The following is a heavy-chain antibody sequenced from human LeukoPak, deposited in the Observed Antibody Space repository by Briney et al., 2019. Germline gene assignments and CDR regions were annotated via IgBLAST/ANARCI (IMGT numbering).Heavy chain of an antibody. V-gene: IGHV3-74*01. CDR3: ARDPSGSSRRNFDS. CDR2: IHNDGSTT. D-gene: IGHD2-2*01. Sequence: QPGGSLRLSCAASGFSFSSHVMHWIRQAPGKGLEWVSRIHNDGSTTAYVDSVKGRFTISRDNAKNTLYLQMNGLRAEDTAVYYCARDPSGSSRRNFDSWGQGTLVTVSS. J-gene: IGHJ4*02. CDR1: GFSFSSHV.